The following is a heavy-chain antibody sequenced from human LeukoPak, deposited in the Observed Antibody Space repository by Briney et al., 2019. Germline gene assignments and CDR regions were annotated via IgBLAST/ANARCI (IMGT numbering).Heavy chain of an antibody. V-gene: IGHV3-73*01. CDR2: IRSKADNYAT. CDR3: TQSNY. Sequence: PGGSLRLSCAASGFTFSTYSMNWVRQASGKGLEWVGRIRSKADNYATAYAASVQGRCTISRDDSKNTAYLQLNSLKTEDTAVYYCTQSNYWGQGALVTVSS. CDR1: GFTFSTYS. J-gene: IGHJ4*02.